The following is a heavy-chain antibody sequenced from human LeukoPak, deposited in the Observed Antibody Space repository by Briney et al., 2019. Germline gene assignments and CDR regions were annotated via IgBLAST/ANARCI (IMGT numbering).Heavy chain of an antibody. Sequence: GGSLRLSCAASGFTFSSYEMNWVRQAPGKGLEWLSYISNNGGTIHYADSVKGRFTMSRDNAKDPLYLQMNSLRAEDTAVYYCAELGITMIGGVWGKGTTVTISS. V-gene: IGHV3-48*03. D-gene: IGHD3-10*02. CDR1: GFTFSSYE. CDR2: ISNNGGTI. CDR3: AELGITMIGGV. J-gene: IGHJ6*04.